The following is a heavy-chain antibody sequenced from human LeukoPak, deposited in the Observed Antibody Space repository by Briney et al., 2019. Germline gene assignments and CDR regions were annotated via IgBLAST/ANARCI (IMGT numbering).Heavy chain of an antibody. J-gene: IGHJ3*02. CDR3: ARINSGRHLGDAFDI. V-gene: IGHV3-7*01. CDR1: SGYW. Sequence: GGSLRLSCAAFSGYWMTWVRQAPGKGLEWVANIKEDGSEKNYVDSVKGRFTISRDNAKNSPFLQMNSLRAEDTAVYYCARINSGRHLGDAFDIWGQGTTVTVSS. D-gene: IGHD1-26*01. CDR2: IKEDGSEK.